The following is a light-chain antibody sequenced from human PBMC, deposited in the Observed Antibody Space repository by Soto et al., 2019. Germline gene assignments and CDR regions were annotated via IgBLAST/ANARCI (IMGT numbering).Light chain of an antibody. CDR1: NSNIGSNY. CDR2: RNN. V-gene: IGLV1-47*01. J-gene: IGLJ3*02. Sequence: QSVLTQPPSASGTPGQRVTISCSGSNSNIGSNYVHWYQHLPGTAPKLLIYRNNQRPSGVPDRFSGSKSGNAASLTVSGLQAGDEADYYCSSFAANDNVVFGGGTKLTVL. CDR3: SSFAANDNVV.